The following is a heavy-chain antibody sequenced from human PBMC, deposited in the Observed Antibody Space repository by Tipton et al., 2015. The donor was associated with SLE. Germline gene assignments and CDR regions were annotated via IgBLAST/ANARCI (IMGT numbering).Heavy chain of an antibody. CDR3: AGPIRQDGFDI. J-gene: IGHJ3*02. V-gene: IGHV4-31*03. CDR1: GGSTRDSNYF. Sequence: TLSLTCTVSGGSTRDSNYFWSWVRQQPGKGLEWIGYLRHGGGSAHYNPSLQSRLSISLDTSKNEFFLRLSSMTAADTAMYYCAGPIRQDGFDIWGQGTMVTVSS. CDR2: LRHGGGSA. D-gene: IGHD2-21*01.